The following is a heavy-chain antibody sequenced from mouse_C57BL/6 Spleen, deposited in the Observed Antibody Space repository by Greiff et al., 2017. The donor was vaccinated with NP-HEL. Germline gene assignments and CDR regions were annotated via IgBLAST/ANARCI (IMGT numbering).Heavy chain of an antibody. J-gene: IGHJ2*01. D-gene: IGHD1-1*01. CDR1: GYTFTSYW. Sequence: VQLQQSGTVLARPGASVKMSCKTSGYTFTSYWMHWVKQRPGQGLEWIGAIYPGNSDTSYNQKFKGKAKLTAVTSASTAYMELRSLTNEDSAVYYCTTLTTVVATDYWGQGTTLTVSS. CDR2: IYPGNSDT. V-gene: IGHV1-5*01. CDR3: TTLTTVVATDY.